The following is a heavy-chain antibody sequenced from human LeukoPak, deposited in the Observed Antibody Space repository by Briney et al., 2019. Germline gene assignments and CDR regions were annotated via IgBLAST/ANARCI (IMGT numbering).Heavy chain of an antibody. Sequence: GGSLRLSCAASGFPFSNYGMNWVRQAPGKGLEWVSYISSSGSTIYYADSVKGRFTISRDNAKNSLYLQMNSLRAEDTAVYYCARVGSSTYYFDYWGQGTLVTVSS. CDR1: GFPFSNYG. CDR2: ISSSGSTI. D-gene: IGHD2-2*01. V-gene: IGHV3-48*04. CDR3: ARVGSSTYYFDY. J-gene: IGHJ4*02.